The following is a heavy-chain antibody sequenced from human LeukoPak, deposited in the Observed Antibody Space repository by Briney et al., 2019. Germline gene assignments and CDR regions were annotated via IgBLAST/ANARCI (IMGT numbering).Heavy chain of an antibody. D-gene: IGHD3-3*01. V-gene: IGHV3-48*01. CDR2: ISSSSDTI. CDR1: GFIFSSYS. CDR3: ARGPFYDFWSGYTGIVDY. Sequence: GGSLRLSCAASGFIFSSYSMNWVRQAPGKGLEWVSYISSSSDTICYADSVKGRFTISRDNAKNSLYLQMNSLRAEDTAVYYCARGPFYDFWSGYTGIVDYWGQGTLVTVSS. J-gene: IGHJ4*02.